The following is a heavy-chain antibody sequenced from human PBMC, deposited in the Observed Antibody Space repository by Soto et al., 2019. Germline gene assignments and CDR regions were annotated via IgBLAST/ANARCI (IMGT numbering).Heavy chain of an antibody. CDR2: IIPILGIA. CDR3: ARDVSSSYLGRY. CDR1: GGTFSSYT. V-gene: IGHV1-69*08. D-gene: IGHD6-6*01. Sequence: QVQLVQSGAEVKKPGSSVKVSCKASGGTFSSYTISWVRQAPGQGLECMGRIIPILGIANYAQKFQGRVTITADKATSTASMEMSSLRSEDTAVYYCARDVSSSYLGRYWGQGTLVTVSS. J-gene: IGHJ4*02.